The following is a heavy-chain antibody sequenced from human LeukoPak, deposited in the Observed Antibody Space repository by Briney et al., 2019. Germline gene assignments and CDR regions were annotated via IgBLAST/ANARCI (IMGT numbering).Heavy chain of an antibody. CDR1: GGSINTGLYF. J-gene: IGHJ3*02. CDR2: VYYNGNS. V-gene: IGHV4-39*01. D-gene: IGHD2-15*01. CDR3: ARLSCSTNTCYFPNAFDI. Sequence: ETLSLTCTVSGGSINTGLYFWGWIRQPPGMGLEWIGNVYYNGNSYYSESLKGRVSISVDTSKSQFSLNLSSVTAADTAVYYCARLSCSTNTCYFPNAFDIWGQGTLVTVSS.